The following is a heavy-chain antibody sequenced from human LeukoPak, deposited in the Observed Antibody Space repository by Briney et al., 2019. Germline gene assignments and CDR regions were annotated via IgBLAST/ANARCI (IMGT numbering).Heavy chain of an antibody. CDR1: GYTFTSYG. D-gene: IGHD2/OR15-2a*01. V-gene: IGHV1-18*01. CDR3: ARVISADDAFDI. J-gene: IGHJ3*02. Sequence: ASVKVSCKASGYTFTSYGISWVRQAPGQGLEWMGWISAYNGNSNYAQKLQGRVTMTTDTSTSTAYMELRSLRSDDTAVYYCARVISADDAFDIWGQGTMVTVSS. CDR2: ISAYNGNS.